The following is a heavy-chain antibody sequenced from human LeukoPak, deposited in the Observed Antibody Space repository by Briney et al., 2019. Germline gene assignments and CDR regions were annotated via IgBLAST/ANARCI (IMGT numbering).Heavy chain of an antibody. Sequence: GGSLRLSCAASGFNFSDHYMSWIRQAPGKGLEWVSYISNGGWSIYYSDSVKGRFTMSRDNAKDLLYLQMDSLRAEDTAIYFCARGKRRFDLWGQGTLVTVSS. CDR2: ISNGGWSI. CDR1: GFNFSDHY. D-gene: IGHD4-23*01. V-gene: IGHV3-11*01. J-gene: IGHJ5*02. CDR3: ARGKRRFDL.